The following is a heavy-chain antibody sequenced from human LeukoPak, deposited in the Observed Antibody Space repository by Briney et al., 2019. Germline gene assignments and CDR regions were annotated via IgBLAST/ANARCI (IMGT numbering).Heavy chain of an antibody. CDR2: ISYDGSNK. CDR1: GFTFSSYA. Sequence: GGSLRLSCAASGFTFSSYAMHWVRQAPGKGLEWVAVISYDGSNKYYADSVKGRFTISRDNSKNTLYLQMNSLRAEDTAVYYWARVDDSSGYYSLGIDYWGQGTLVTVSS. CDR3: ARVDDSSGYYSLGIDY. V-gene: IGHV3-30-3*01. J-gene: IGHJ4*02. D-gene: IGHD3-22*01.